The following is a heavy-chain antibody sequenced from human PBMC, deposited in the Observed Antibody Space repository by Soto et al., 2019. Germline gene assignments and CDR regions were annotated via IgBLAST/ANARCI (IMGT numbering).Heavy chain of an antibody. Sequence: ESGGGVVQPGRSLRLSCAASGFTFSSYAMHWVRQAPGKGLEWVAVISYDGSNKYYADSVKGRFTISRDNSKNTLYLQMNSLRAEDTAVYYCARGIIVVVITGAFDIWGQGTMVTVSS. D-gene: IGHD3-22*01. CDR3: ARGIIVVVITGAFDI. V-gene: IGHV3-30-3*01. CDR1: GFTFSSYA. J-gene: IGHJ3*02. CDR2: ISYDGSNK.